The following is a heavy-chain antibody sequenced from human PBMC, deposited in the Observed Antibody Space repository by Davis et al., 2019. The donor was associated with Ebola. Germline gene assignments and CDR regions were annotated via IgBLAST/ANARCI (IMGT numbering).Heavy chain of an antibody. CDR2: IYPGDSDT. J-gene: IGHJ2*01. CDR1: GYSFTSYW. V-gene: IGHV5-51*01. CDR3: ARAGRYSGSYYNWYFDL. Sequence: PGGSLRLSCKGSGYSFTSYWIGWVRQMPGKGLEWMGIIYPGDSDTRYSPSFQGQVTISADKSISTAYLQWSSLKASDTAMYYCARAGRYSGSYYNWYFDLWGRGTLVTVSS. D-gene: IGHD1-26*01.